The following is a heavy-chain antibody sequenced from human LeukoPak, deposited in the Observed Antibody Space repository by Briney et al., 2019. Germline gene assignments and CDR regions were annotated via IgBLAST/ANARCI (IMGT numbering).Heavy chain of an antibody. CDR2: INSDGSST. V-gene: IGHV3-74*01. CDR3: ARGLSATMIVVVITGIPNYFDY. J-gene: IGHJ4*02. CDR1: GFTFSSYW. Sequence: PGGSLRLSCAASGFTFSSYWMPWVRQAPVKGLVWVSRINSDGSSTSYADSVKGRFTISRDNAKNTLYLQMNSLRAEDTAVYYCARGLSATMIVVVITGIPNYFDYWGQGTLVTVSS. D-gene: IGHD3-22*01.